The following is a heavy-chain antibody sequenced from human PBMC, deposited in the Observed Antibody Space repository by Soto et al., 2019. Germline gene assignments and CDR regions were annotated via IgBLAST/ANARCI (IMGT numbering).Heavy chain of an antibody. CDR3: ARESRFLEWLSLNWFDP. Sequence: SLRLSCAAPGFTFSSCAMHWVRQAPGKVLEWVALISYDGSNKYYADSVKGRFTISRDNAKNSLYLQMNSLRDEDTAVYYCARESRFLEWLSLNWFDPWGQGTLVTVSS. J-gene: IGHJ5*02. D-gene: IGHD3-3*01. CDR2: ISYDGSNK. CDR1: GFTFSSCA. V-gene: IGHV3-30-3*01.